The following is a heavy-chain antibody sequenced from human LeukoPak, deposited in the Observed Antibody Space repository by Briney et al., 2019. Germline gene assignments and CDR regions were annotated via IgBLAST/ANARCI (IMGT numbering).Heavy chain of an antibody. D-gene: IGHD2/OR15-2a*01. CDR1: GYTFTNSY. CDR2: INPDGGNT. Sequence: ASVKVSCKASGYTFTNSYIHWVRQAPGQVLEWMGLINPDGGNTNYAQNFQGRVTMTRDMSTSTVYMELSSLRSEDTAVYYCARVLTGYYFDYWGQGTLVTVSS. V-gene: IGHV1-46*01. J-gene: IGHJ4*02. CDR3: ARVLTGYYFDY.